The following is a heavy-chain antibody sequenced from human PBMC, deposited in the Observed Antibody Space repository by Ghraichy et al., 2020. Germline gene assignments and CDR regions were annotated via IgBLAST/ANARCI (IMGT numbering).Heavy chain of an antibody. Sequence: SQTLSLTCTVSGGSISSSSYYWGWIRQPPGKGLEWIGSIYYSGSTYYNPSLKSRVTISVDTSKNQFSLKLSSVTAADTAVYYCARLTGGNTSNFDYWGQGTLVTVSS. J-gene: IGHJ4*02. CDR3: ARLTGGNTSNFDY. CDR2: IYYSGST. D-gene: IGHD4-23*01. V-gene: IGHV4-39*01. CDR1: GGSISSSSYY.